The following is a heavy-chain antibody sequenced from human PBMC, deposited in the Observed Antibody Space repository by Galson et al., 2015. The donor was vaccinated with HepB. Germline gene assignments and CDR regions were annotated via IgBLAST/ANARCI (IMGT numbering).Heavy chain of an antibody. D-gene: IGHD6-13*01. V-gene: IGHV3-53*04. CDR3: ARSRSSNWYYFDY. Sequence: SLSLSCAASGFTVSANYMSWVRQAPGKGLEWVSVIYSGGSTSSADSVKGRFTISRHNSKNTLYLQMNSLRVEDTAVYYCARSRSSNWYYFDYWGQGTLVTVSS. CDR2: IYSGGST. J-gene: IGHJ4*02. CDR1: GFTVSANY.